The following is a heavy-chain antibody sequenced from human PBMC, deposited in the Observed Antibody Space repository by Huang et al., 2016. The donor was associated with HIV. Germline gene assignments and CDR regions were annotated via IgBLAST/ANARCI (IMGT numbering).Heavy chain of an antibody. V-gene: IGHV5-51*01. Sequence: VQLVQSGAEVKKPGESLKISCKGSGYSFSSYWIAWVRRMPGKGLEWGGIIFPYDSDTTDSPSVEGQVTISADKSIGTADLQWSSLKASDTAMYYCARRFSSSSGYFDYWGQGSLVTVSS. J-gene: IGHJ4*02. D-gene: IGHD6-6*01. CDR1: GYSFSSYW. CDR2: IFPYDSDT. CDR3: ARRFSSSSGYFDY.